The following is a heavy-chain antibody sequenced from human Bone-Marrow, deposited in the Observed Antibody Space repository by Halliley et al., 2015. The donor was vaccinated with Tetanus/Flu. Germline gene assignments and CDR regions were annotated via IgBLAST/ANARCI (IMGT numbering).Heavy chain of an antibody. V-gene: IGHV3-53*01. Sequence: WVTLIYIGGSTNYAESVRGRFTISRDNSKNTLYLQMNSLRVEDTAVYYCARDWGSDRTGYYGMDVWGQGTTVTVSS. CDR3: ARDWGSDRTGYYGMDV. D-gene: IGHD3-22*01. J-gene: IGHJ6*02. CDR2: IYIGGST.